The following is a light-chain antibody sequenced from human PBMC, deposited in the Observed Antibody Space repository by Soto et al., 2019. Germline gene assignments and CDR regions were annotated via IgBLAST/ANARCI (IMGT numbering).Light chain of an antibody. V-gene: IGKV3D-7*01. Sequence: AALSLYKGERATLSCRASQSISSSYLSWYQQKPGQAPRLLIYGASIRATGIPARFSGSGSGTAFTLAISSLQPEDFTVYYCLLDSILPWPFG. CDR3: LLDSILPWP. CDR1: QSISSSY. CDR2: GAS. J-gene: IGKJ2*01.